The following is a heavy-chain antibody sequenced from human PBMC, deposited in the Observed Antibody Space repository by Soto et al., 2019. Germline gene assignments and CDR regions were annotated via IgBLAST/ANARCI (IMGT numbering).Heavy chain of an antibody. V-gene: IGHV1-69*13. D-gene: IGHD5-12*01. Sequence: VASVKVSCKASGGTFSSYAISWVRQAPGQGLEWMGGIIPIFGTANYAQKFQGRVTITADESTSTAYMELSSLRSEDTAVYYCARVKGDGYNFGMDVWGQGTTVTVSS. CDR1: GGTFSSYA. J-gene: IGHJ6*02. CDR3: ARVKGDGYNFGMDV. CDR2: IIPIFGTA.